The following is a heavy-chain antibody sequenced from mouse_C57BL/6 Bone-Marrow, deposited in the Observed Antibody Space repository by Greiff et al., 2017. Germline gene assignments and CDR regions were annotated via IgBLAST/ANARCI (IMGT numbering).Heavy chain of an antibody. J-gene: IGHJ3*01. CDR3: ATERFAY. Sequence: EVHLVEPGGGLVKPGGSLKLSCAASGFTFSDYGMHWVRQAPEKGLEWVAYISSGSSTIYYADTVKGRFTISRDNAKNTLFLQMTSLRSEDTAMYYCATERFAYWGQGTLVTVSA. CDR1: GFTFSDYG. V-gene: IGHV5-17*01. CDR2: ISSGSSTI.